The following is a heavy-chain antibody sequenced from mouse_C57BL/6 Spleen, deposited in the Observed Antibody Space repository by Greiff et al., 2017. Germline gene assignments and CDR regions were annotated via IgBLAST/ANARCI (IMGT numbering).Heavy chain of an antibody. Sequence: VKLMESGPGLVAPSQSLSITCTVSGFSLTSYGVYWVRQPPGKGLEWLGVIWGGGSTNYNSALMSRLIISKDNSKSQVFLKMTGLQTEDTAMYYCAKQSDCGIFADWGQGTLVTVSA. J-gene: IGHJ3*01. CDR1: GFSLTSYG. CDR2: IWGGGST. V-gene: IGHV2-9*01. CDR3: AKQSDCGIFAD.